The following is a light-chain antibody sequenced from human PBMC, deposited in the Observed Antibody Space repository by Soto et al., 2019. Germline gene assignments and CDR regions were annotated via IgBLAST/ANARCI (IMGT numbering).Light chain of an antibody. CDR2: DDS. CDR3: QVWDTRSEHYV. Sequence: SYELTQSPSVSVASGQTVSITCGGSSIGSKSVHWYQQKPGQAPVLVVYDDSDRRSGIPERFSGSNSGNTATLTITGVEAGDEADYHCQVWDTRSEHYVFGAGTKLTVL. J-gene: IGLJ1*01. V-gene: IGLV3-21*02. CDR1: SIGSKS.